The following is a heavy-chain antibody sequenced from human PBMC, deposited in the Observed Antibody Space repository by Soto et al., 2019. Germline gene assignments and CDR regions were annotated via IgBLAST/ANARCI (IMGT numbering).Heavy chain of an antibody. D-gene: IGHD6-19*01. J-gene: IGHJ6*02. CDR3: ARVKQWLQFLYYYGMDV. V-gene: IGHV1-18*01. CDR2: ISAYNGNT. Sequence: GASVKVSCKASGYSLTNYGISWVRKAPGQGLEWMGWISAYNGNTNYAQKLQGRVTMTTDTSTSTAYMELRSLRSDDTAVYYCARVKQWLQFLYYYGMDVWGQGTTVTVSS. CDR1: GYSLTNYG.